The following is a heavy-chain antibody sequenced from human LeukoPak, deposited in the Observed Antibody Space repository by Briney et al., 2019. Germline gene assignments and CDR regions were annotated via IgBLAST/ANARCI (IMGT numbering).Heavy chain of an antibody. V-gene: IGHV4-39*01. Sequence: SETLSLTCTVSGGSVSSGSYFWGWMRQPPGKGLEWIGTIFYSGSTYYNPSLKSRVTMSVDTSKNQFSLKLTSVTAADTAVYYCARHAAYYYEDYWGQGILVTVSS. J-gene: IGHJ4*02. CDR1: GGSVSSGSYF. D-gene: IGHD3-22*01. CDR3: ARHAAYYYEDY. CDR2: IFYSGST.